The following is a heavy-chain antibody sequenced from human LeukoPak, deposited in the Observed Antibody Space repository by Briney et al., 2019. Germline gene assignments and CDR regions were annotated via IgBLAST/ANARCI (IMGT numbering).Heavy chain of an antibody. CDR1: GGSISRYY. CDR2: VYTSGSA. D-gene: IGHD1-26*01. Sequence: KPSETLSLTCTVSGGSISRYYWSCIRQPAGKGLGWRGRVYTSGSANYNPSLKSRVTMSVDASKNQFSLKLSSVTAADTAVYYCARDRVYRWGGSYLLHLYYYMDVWGRGTTVTVSS. CDR3: ARDRVYRWGGSYLLHLYYYMDV. J-gene: IGHJ6*03. V-gene: IGHV4-4*07.